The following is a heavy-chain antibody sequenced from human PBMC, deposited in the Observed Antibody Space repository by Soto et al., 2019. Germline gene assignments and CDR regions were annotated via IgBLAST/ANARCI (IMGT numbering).Heavy chain of an antibody. CDR2: SSGSGGTT. Sequence: GGSLRLSCAASGFTSSSYAMSCVRQAPRKGLEWVSASSGSGGTTYYADSVKGRFTFSRDNSKNTLYLQMNSLRAEDTAVYYCAKTANGWFSAFDIWGQGTMVTVSS. D-gene: IGHD6-19*01. CDR1: GFTSSSYA. V-gene: IGHV3-23*01. CDR3: AKTANGWFSAFDI. J-gene: IGHJ3*02.